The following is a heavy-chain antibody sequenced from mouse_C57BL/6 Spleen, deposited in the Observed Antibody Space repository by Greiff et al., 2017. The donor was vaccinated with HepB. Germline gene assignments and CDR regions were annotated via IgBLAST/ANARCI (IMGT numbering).Heavy chain of an antibody. Sequence: QVQLQQPGAELVKPGASVKLSCKASGYTFTSYWMHWVKQRPGQGLEWIGMIHPNSGSTNYNEKFKSKATLTVDKSSSTAYMQLSSLTSEDSAVYYCAREVSYYGNYFDYWGQGTTLTVSS. CDR1: GYTFTSYW. V-gene: IGHV1-64*01. CDR2: IHPNSGST. D-gene: IGHD2-10*01. J-gene: IGHJ2*01. CDR3: AREVSYYGNYFDY.